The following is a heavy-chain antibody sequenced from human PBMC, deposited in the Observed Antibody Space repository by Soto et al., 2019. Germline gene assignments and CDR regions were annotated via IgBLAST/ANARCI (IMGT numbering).Heavy chain of an antibody. V-gene: IGHV3-23*01. D-gene: IGHD6-19*01. CDR3: AKTPLQWLVYVDY. Sequence: EVQLLESGGGLVQPGGSLRLSCVASGFTFSNYAMSWVRQAPGKGLEWVSGISGSGGTTYYADSVKGRFTVSRDNSKDTLNLQMNSLRAEDTAVYYCAKTPLQWLVYVDYWGQGTLVTVSS. CDR2: ISGSGGTT. CDR1: GFTFSNYA. J-gene: IGHJ4*02.